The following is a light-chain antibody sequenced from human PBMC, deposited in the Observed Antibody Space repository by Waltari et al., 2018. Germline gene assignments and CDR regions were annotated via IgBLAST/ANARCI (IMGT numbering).Light chain of an antibody. CDR2: DAS. J-gene: IGKJ5*01. CDR3: QQYNRWPPIT. CDR1: QSITTN. V-gene: IGKV3-15*01. Sequence: EVVMTQSPATLSLSPGERATLPCRASQSITTNFAWYQHKPGQAPRLLIYDASTRATSVPARFSGSGSGTEFTLTISSLQSEDFAVYYCQQYNRWPPITFGQGTRLAIK.